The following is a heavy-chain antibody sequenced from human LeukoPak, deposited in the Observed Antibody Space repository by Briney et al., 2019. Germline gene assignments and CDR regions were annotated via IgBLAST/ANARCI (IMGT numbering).Heavy chain of an antibody. CDR1: GFTFSSYW. V-gene: IGHV3-74*01. CDR2: ITIDGSST. J-gene: IGHJ4*02. CDR3: ARGLTYYFDY. Sequence: PGGSLRLSCAASGFTFSSYWMHWVRQAPGKGLVWVSRITIDGSSTSYADSVKGRFTISRDNAKNTLYLQMNSLRAEDTSVYYCARGLTYYFDYWGQGTLVTVSS.